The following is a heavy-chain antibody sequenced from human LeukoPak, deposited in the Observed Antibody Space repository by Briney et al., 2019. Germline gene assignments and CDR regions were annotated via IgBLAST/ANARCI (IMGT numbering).Heavy chain of an antibody. D-gene: IGHD3-10*01. J-gene: IGHJ4*02. CDR2: IYYSGST. Sequence: PSETLSLTCTVSGASISSYYWSWIRQPPGKGLEWIGYIYYSGSTNYNPSLKSRATISVDTSKNQFSLKLSSVTAADTAVYYCARHYGSGSYPLDYWGQGTLVTVSS. V-gene: IGHV4-59*08. CDR3: ARHYGSGSYPLDY. CDR1: GASISSYY.